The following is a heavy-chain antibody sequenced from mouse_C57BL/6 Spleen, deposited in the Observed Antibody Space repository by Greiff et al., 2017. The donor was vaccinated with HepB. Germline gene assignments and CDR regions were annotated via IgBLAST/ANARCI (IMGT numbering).Heavy chain of an antibody. V-gene: IGHV1-80*01. CDR3: ARSGLRLGTY. D-gene: IGHD3-2*02. CDR2: IYPGDGDT. Sequence: VHLVESGAELVKPGASVKISCKASGYAFSSYWMNWVKQRPGKGLEWIGQIYPGDGDTNYNGKFKGKATLTADKSSSTAYMQLSSLTSEDSAVYFCARSGLRLGTYWGQGTLVTVSA. CDR1: GYAFSSYW. J-gene: IGHJ3*01.